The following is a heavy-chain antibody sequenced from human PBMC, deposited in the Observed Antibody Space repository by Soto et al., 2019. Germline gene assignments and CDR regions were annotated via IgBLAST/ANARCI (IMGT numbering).Heavy chain of an antibody. CDR3: ASPGDFWSGSYPYYYYYGMDV. Sequence: QVQLVQSGAEVKKPGSSVKVSCKASGGTFSSYAISWVRQAPGQGLEWMGGIIPIFGTANYAQKFQGRVTITADESTXXAXVXXSSLRSEDTAVYYCASPGDFWSGSYPYYYYYGMDVWGQGTTVTVSS. V-gene: IGHV1-69*12. CDR1: GGTFSSYA. CDR2: IIPIFGTA. D-gene: IGHD3-3*01. J-gene: IGHJ6*02.